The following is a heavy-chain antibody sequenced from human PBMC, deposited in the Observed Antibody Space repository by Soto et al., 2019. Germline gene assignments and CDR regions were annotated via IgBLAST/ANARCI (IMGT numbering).Heavy chain of an antibody. CDR3: AKSRMITAKYYYGMDV. CDR1: GFTFSSYA. V-gene: IGHV3-23*01. J-gene: IGHJ6*02. D-gene: IGHD3-16*01. CDR2: ISGSGGST. Sequence: GGSLRLSCAASGFTFSSYAMSWVRQAPGKGLEWVSAISGSGGSTYYADSVKGRFTISRDNSKNTLYLQMNSLRAEDTAVYYCAKSRMITAKYYYGMDVWGQGTTVTVSS.